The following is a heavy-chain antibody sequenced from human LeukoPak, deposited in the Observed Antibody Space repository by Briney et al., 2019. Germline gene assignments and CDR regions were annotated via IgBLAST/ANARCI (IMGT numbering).Heavy chain of an antibody. CDR3: ARDGYDYVWGTYHSIPPVGY. CDR2: IIPIFGTA. Sequence: GASVNVSCKASGYSFTGDYMHWVRQAAGQGLEGMGGIIPIFGTANYAQKFQGRVTITTDESTSTACMELNSLRAEDTAVYYCARDGYDYVWGTYHSIPPVGYWGQGTLVTVSS. J-gene: IGHJ4*02. V-gene: IGHV1-69*05. D-gene: IGHD3-16*02. CDR1: GYSFTGDY.